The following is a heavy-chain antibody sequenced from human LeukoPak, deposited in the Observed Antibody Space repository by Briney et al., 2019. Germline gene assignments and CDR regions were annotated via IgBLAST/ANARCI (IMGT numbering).Heavy chain of an antibody. CDR2: IIPILGIA. J-gene: IGHJ5*02. V-gene: IGHV1-69*04. D-gene: IGHD5-12*01. CDR1: GGTFSSYA. CDR3: ARSVVANEENWFDP. Sequence: ASVKVSCKASGGTFSSYAISWVRQAPGQGLEWMGRIIPILGIANYAQKFQGRVTITADKSTSTAYMELSSLRSEDTAVYYCARSVVANEENWFDPWGQGTLVTVSS.